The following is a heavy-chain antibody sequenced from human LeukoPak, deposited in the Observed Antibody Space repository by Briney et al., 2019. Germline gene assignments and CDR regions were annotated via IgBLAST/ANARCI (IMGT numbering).Heavy chain of an antibody. CDR2: IYYSGTT. V-gene: IGHV4-59*08. D-gene: IGHD3-3*01. CDR3: ARQGFWSGYYTLDY. J-gene: IGHJ4*02. CDR1: GVSITSDY. Sequence: SETLSLTCTVSGVSITSDYWTWIRQPPGNKLEWIGFIYYSGTTNCNPSLKSRVTMSVDTSKNQFSLKLSSVTAADTAVYYCARQGFWSGYYTLDYWGQGTLVTVSS.